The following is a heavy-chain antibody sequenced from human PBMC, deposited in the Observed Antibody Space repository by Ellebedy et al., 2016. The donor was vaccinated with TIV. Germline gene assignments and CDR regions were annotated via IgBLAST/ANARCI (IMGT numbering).Heavy chain of an antibody. D-gene: IGHD3-10*01. J-gene: IGHJ4*02. CDR3: ARTDTSMPDHPRGDFDI. Sequence: PGGSLRLSCKGSGYSFTSYWIGWVRQTPGKDLEWMGIIYPGDSDTRYSTSFEGQVTISTDTSINTAYLQWTSLKASDTAIYYCARTDTSMPDHPRGDFDIWGQGSQVTVSS. CDR1: GYSFTSYW. CDR2: IYPGDSDT. V-gene: IGHV5-51*01.